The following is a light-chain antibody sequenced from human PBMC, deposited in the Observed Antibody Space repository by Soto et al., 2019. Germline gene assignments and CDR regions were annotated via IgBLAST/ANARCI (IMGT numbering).Light chain of an antibody. CDR3: QQYGSSPLT. CDR1: QSVSNSY. CDR2: GAS. Sequence: EIVLTQSPGTLSLSPGERATLSCRASQSVSNSYLAWYQQKPGQAPRLLIYGASTRATGIPDRFSGSGSGPDFTLTISRLEPEDFAVFYCQQYGSSPLTFGGRTKVEIK. V-gene: IGKV3-20*01. J-gene: IGKJ4*01.